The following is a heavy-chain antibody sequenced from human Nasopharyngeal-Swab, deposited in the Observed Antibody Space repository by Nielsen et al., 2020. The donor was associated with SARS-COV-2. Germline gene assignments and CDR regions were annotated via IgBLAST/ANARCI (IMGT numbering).Heavy chain of an antibody. V-gene: IGHV3-30*04. CDR1: GFTFSSYA. J-gene: IGHJ6*02. CDR3: ARARQASYYYGMDV. D-gene: IGHD6-25*01. Sequence: GESLKISCAASGFTFSSYAMHWVRRAPGKGLEWVAVISYDGSNKYYADSVKGRFTISRDNSKNTLYLQMNSLRAEDTAVYYCARARQASYYYGMDVWGQGTTVTVSS. CDR2: ISYDGSNK.